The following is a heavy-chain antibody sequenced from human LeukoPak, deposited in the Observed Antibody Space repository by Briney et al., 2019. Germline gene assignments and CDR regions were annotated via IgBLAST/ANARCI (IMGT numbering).Heavy chain of an antibody. CDR1: GFTFSSYA. CDR3: AKAIRTSCYGCNMDV. J-gene: IGHJ6*03. CDR2: ISGSGGST. Sequence: GGSLRLSCAASGFTFSSYAMSWVRLAPGKGLEWVSTISGSGGSTYYAGSVKGRFTISRDNSKNTLYLQMNSLRAEDTAVYYCAKAIRTSCYGCNMDVWGKGTTVTVSS. D-gene: IGHD2-2*01. V-gene: IGHV3-23*01.